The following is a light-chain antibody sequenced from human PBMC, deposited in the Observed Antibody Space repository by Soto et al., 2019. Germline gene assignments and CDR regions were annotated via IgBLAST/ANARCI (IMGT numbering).Light chain of an antibody. J-gene: IGKJ2*01. Sequence: DIQLTQSPSFLSASVGDRVTIACRASRGINSYLAWYQQKPGKAPKLLIYSSSTLQSGVSSRFSGSGSGTDFTLTISTLQPEDVATYYCQQLYTYPFTFGQGTKLEIK. CDR3: QQLYTYPFT. V-gene: IGKV1-9*01. CDR1: RGINSY. CDR2: SSS.